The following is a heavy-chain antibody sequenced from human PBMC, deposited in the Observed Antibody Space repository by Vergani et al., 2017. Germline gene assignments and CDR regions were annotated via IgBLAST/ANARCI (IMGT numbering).Heavy chain of an antibody. CDR2: VNPNSGVT. J-gene: IGHJ6*02. V-gene: IGHV1-2*02. Sequence: QEQLVQSGAEVKKPGASVKVSCRASGYNFDAYYIHWVRQAPGQGLEWVGWVNPNSGVTKFAQEFQGRATLTWDTSITTDYLELTRLRTDDTAVYYCARDAHHSGGPENRYKPRGMDVWGQGTTVTVS. CDR1: GYNFDAYY. D-gene: IGHD4-23*01. CDR3: ARDAHHSGGPENRYKPRGMDV.